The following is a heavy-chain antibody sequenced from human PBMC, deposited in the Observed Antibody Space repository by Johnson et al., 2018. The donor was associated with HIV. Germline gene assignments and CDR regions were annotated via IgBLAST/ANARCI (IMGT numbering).Heavy chain of an antibody. V-gene: IGHV3-30*04. CDR1: GFTFSSYA. CDR2: ISYDGSNK. Sequence: QVQLVESGGGVVQPGRSLRLSCAASGFTFSSYAMHWVRQAPGKGLEWVAVISYDGSNKYYADSVKGRFTISRDNSKNTLYLQMNSLRAEDTAVYYCARGVGNDVFDIWGQGTVVTVSS. CDR3: ARGVGNDVFDI. J-gene: IGHJ3*02. D-gene: IGHD1-26*01.